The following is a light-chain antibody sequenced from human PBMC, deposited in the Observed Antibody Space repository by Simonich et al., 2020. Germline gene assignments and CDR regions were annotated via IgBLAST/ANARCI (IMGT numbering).Light chain of an antibody. CDR1: QRVSSSY. CDR3: QQYGSSPFT. Sequence: EIVLTQSPGTLSLSPGERATLSCRASQRVSSSYLGWYQQNHGQAPSLLIYGASSRATGIPDRFSGIGAGTDFTLTISRLEPEDFAVYYCQQYGSSPFTFGPGTKVDIK. V-gene: IGKV3-20*01. J-gene: IGKJ3*01. CDR2: GAS.